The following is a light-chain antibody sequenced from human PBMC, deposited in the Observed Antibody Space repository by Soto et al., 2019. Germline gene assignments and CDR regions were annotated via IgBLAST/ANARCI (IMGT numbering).Light chain of an antibody. CDR1: SSDVGGYNY. CDR2: DVT. Sequence: QSALTQPASVSGSPGQSITISCTGTSSDVGGYNYVSWYQHHPGKAPKLIIYDVTNRPSGVPNPFSGSKSGNTASLTISGLQPEDEADYYCSSYTTSNTRQIVFGTGTKVIVL. V-gene: IGLV2-14*03. J-gene: IGLJ1*01. CDR3: SSYTTSNTRQIV.